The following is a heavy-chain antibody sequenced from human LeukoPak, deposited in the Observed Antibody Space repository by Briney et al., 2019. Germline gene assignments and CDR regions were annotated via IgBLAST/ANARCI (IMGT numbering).Heavy chain of an antibody. CDR2: VNPNSGDT. CDR1: GYTFTGYY. J-gene: IGHJ4*01. D-gene: IGHD1-26*01. CDR3: ARAYSESYPYFDY. V-gene: IGHV1-2*02. Sequence: GASVKVSCKASGYTFTGYYMNWVRQAPGQGLEWMGWVNPNSGDTNYAQKFQGRVTMTRDTSITTAYMELSRLRSDDTAVYYCARAYSESYPYFDYWGPGTLVTVSS.